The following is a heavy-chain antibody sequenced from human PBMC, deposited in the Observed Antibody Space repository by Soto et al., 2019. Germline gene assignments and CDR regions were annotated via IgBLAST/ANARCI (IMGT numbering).Heavy chain of an antibody. V-gene: IGHV4-31*03. CDR3: AKEASELGTDWFDP. J-gene: IGHJ5*02. CDR1: GGSISSGGYY. CDR2: IYYSGST. Sequence: SETLSLTCTVSGGSISSGGYYWSWIRQHPGKGLEWIGYIYYSGSTYYNPSLKSRVTISVDTSKNQFSLKLSSVTAADTAVYYCAKEASELGTDWFDPWGQGTLVTVSS. D-gene: IGHD1-1*01.